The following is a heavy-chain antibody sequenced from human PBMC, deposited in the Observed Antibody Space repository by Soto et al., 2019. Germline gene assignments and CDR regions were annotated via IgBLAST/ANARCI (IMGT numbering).Heavy chain of an antibody. J-gene: IGHJ4*02. CDR2: INPNSGGT. CDR1: GYTFTGYY. D-gene: IGHD6-13*01. Sequence: RASVKVSCKASGYTFTGYYMHWVRQAPGQGLEWMGWINPNSGGTNYAQKFQGWVTMTRDTSISTAYMELSRLRSDDTAVYYCARESSSYYFDYWGQGTLVTVSS. CDR3: ARESSSYYFDY. V-gene: IGHV1-2*04.